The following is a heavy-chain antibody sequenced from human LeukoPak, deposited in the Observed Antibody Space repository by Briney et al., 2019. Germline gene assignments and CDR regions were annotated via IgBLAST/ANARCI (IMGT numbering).Heavy chain of an antibody. Sequence: GGSLRPSCAASGFTFSSYGMHWVRQAPGKGLEWVAVISYDGSNKYYADSVKGRFTISRDNSKNTLYLQMNSLRAEDTAVYYCAKDNMVRGVIITYFDYWGQGTLVTVSS. J-gene: IGHJ4*02. CDR1: GFTFSSYG. V-gene: IGHV3-30*18. CDR3: AKDNMVRGVIITYFDY. CDR2: ISYDGSNK. D-gene: IGHD3-10*01.